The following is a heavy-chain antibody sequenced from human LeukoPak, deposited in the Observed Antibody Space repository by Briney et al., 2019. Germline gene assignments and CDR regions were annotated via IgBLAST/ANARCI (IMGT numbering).Heavy chain of an antibody. V-gene: IGHV3-23*01. Sequence: GGSLRLSCAAPAIIFSSFAMNWVRQAPGKGLEWVSTITGSGDNTYYADSVKGRFTISRDNAKNSLSLQMSSLRAEDTGVYYCATDSYSFGYNDAFDLWGQGTMVTVSS. CDR2: ITGSGDNT. D-gene: IGHD5-18*01. CDR1: AIIFSSFA. CDR3: ATDSYSFGYNDAFDL. J-gene: IGHJ3*01.